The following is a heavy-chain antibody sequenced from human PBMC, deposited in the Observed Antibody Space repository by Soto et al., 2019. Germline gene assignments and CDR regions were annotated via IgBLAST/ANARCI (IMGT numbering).Heavy chain of an antibody. Sequence: GGSLRLSCAASGFTFSSYGMHWVRQAPGKGLEWVAVIWYDGSNKYYADSVKGRFTISRDNSKNTLYLQMNSLRAEDTAVYYCARWDQDNDYGDYERGGGAFDIWGQGTMVTVSS. CDR2: IWYDGSNK. J-gene: IGHJ3*02. D-gene: IGHD4-17*01. CDR1: GFTFSSYG. CDR3: ARWDQDNDYGDYERGGGAFDI. V-gene: IGHV3-33*01.